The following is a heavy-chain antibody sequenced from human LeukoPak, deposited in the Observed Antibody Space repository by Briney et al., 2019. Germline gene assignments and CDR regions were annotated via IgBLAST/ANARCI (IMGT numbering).Heavy chain of an antibody. V-gene: IGHV4-4*02. CDR1: GVSISSNLW. CDR3: ARGLRYSY. J-gene: IGHJ4*02. D-gene: IGHD4-17*01. Sequence: SGTLSLTCAVSGVSISSNLWWTWVRQPPGKGLEWIAEIHHSGSINYNPSLKSRVTISVDRAKNQFSLNLNSVTAADTAVYYCARGLRYSYWGQGTLVTVYS. CDR2: IHHSGSI.